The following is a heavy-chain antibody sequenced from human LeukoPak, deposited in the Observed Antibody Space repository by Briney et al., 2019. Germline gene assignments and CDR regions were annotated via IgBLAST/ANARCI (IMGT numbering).Heavy chain of an antibody. CDR2: IREDGTEK. CDR3: ASQLPINYYYMGV. CDR1: GFTFSGTW. V-gene: IGHV3-7*03. Sequence: GGSLRLSCTASGFTFSGTWMTWVRQAPGKGLEWVANIREDGTEKNYVDSVKGRFTISRDNAKNSLFLQMSSLRSEDTAVYYCASQLPINYYYMGVWGKGTTVTISS. D-gene: IGHD2-2*01. J-gene: IGHJ6*03.